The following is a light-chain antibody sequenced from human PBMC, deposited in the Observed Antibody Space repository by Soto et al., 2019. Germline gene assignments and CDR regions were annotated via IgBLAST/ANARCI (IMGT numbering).Light chain of an antibody. J-gene: IGLJ3*02. CDR1: SSDVGGYNH. V-gene: IGLV2-14*03. Sequence: QSALTQPASVSGSPGQSITIACTGTSSDVGGYNHVSWYQFHPGKAPRLVIYDVSIRPPAVSDRFSGSTSGNTASLTISGLQAEDEADYYCSSYTATRTVVFGGGTKVTVL. CDR3: SSYTATRTVV. CDR2: DVS.